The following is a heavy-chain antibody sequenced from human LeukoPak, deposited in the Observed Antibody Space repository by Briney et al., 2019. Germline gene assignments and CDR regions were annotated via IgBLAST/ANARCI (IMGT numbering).Heavy chain of an antibody. CDR3: ARGPYCSGSSCYSQYFDY. D-gene: IGHD2-15*01. CDR2: ISAYNGNT. V-gene: IGHV1-18*01. Sequence: ASVKVSCKASGYTFTTYGISWVRQAPGQGLEWMGWISAYNGNTKYAQKLQGRVSMTTDTSTSTAYMGLRSLTSDDTAVYYCARGPYCSGSSCYSQYFDYWGQGTLVTVSS. J-gene: IGHJ4*02. CDR1: GYTFTTYG.